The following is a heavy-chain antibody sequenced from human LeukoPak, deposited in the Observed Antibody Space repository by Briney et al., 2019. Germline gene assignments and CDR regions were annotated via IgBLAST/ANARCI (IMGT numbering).Heavy chain of an antibody. V-gene: IGHV3-23*01. Sequence: GGSLRLSCAASGFTFDDYGMSWVRQAPGKGLEWASAISGSGGSTYYADSVKGRFTISRDNSKNTPYLQMNSLRAEGKAVYYCAKGHGYSSSWLYFQHWGQGTLVTVSS. J-gene: IGHJ1*01. D-gene: IGHD6-13*01. CDR2: ISGSGGST. CDR1: GFTFDDYG. CDR3: AKGHGYSSSWLYFQH.